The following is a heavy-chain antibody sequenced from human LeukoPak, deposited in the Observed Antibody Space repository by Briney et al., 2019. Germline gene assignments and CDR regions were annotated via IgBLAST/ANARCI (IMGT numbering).Heavy chain of an antibody. CDR2: INSDGIRT. Sequence: GGSLRLSCAASGFTFNSFWMYWVRQVPGKGLLWVARINSDGIRTSHADSVQGRFTISRDNANNTLYPQMNSLRVEDTAVYYCARGGSGSGYHYYYYYMDVWGKGTTVTISS. J-gene: IGHJ6*03. CDR3: ARGGSGSGYHYYYYYMDV. D-gene: IGHD3-22*01. CDR1: GFTFNSFW. V-gene: IGHV3-74*01.